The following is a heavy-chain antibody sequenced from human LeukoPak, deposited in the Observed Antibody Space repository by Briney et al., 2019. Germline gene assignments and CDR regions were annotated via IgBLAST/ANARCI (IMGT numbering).Heavy chain of an antibody. D-gene: IGHD6-19*01. Sequence: SETLSLTCTVSGGSISSYYWSWIRQPPGKGLEWIGYIYYSGSTNYNPSLKSRVTISVDTSKNQFSLKLSSVTAADTAVYYCAREEQWLVGYFDYWGQGTLATVSS. CDR2: IYYSGST. V-gene: IGHV4-59*01. CDR1: GGSISSYY. CDR3: AREEQWLVGYFDY. J-gene: IGHJ4*02.